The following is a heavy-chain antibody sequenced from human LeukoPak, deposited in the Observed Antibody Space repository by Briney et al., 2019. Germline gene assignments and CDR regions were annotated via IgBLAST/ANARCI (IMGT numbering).Heavy chain of an antibody. Sequence: GSLRLSCVASGFTFRTYAMSWVRQAPGKGLEWVSGISDSGGTTYYVDSVKGRFTISRDDSKNTAYLQMNSLKTEDTAVYYCTRQGVGATSDYWGQGTLVTVSS. V-gene: IGHV3-23*01. CDR1: GFTFRTYA. CDR3: TRQGVGATSDY. D-gene: IGHD1-26*01. J-gene: IGHJ4*02. CDR2: ISDSGGTT.